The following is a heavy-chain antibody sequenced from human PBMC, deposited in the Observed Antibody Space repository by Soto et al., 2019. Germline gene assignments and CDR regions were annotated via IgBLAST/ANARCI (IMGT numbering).Heavy chain of an antibody. CDR2: IFPIDSYT. D-gene: IGHD3-22*01. J-gene: IGHJ5*02. CDR3: ARKDKSGYFNWFDP. Sequence: PGESLKISCRTSGYRFTSDWIAWVRQMPGKGLGWMGIIFPIDSYTRYSPPFQGQVTISADRSPSTVFLQWDSLKASDTDVYFCARKDKSGYFNWFDPWGQGTLVTVSS. V-gene: IGHV5-51*01. CDR1: GYRFTSDW.